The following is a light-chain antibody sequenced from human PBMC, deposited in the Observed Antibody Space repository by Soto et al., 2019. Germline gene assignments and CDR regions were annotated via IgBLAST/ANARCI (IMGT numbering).Light chain of an antibody. Sequence: SYELTQPPSVSVSPGQTASITCSGDNLGNKNACWYQQKPGQSPVLVIYEESKRPSGIPGRFSGSSSGNTATLTISGTRAMDEADYYCQAWDRRTLVLGGGTKLTVL. J-gene: IGLJ2*01. V-gene: IGLV3-1*01. CDR2: EES. CDR3: QAWDRRTLV. CDR1: NLGNKN.